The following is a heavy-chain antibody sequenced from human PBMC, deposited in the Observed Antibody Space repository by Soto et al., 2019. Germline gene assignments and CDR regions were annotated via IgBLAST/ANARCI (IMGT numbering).Heavy chain of an antibody. J-gene: IGHJ6*02. D-gene: IGHD3-3*01. V-gene: IGHV1-69*13. CDR2: IIPIFGTA. CDR1: GGTFSSYA. Sequence: VKVSCKASGGTFSSYAISWVRQAPGQGLEWMGGIIPIFGTANYAQKFQGGVTITADESTSTAYMELSSLRSEDTAVYYCARVPPRITIFGVVIIVGDYYYYGMDVWGQGTTVTVSS. CDR3: ARVPPRITIFGVVIIVGDYYYYGMDV.